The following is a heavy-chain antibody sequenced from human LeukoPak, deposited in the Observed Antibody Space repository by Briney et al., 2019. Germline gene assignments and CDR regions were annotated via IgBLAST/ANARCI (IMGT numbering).Heavy chain of an antibody. V-gene: IGHV3-21*04. CDR3: ARDRRLGTSYYYYYYMDV. Sequence: GGSLRLSCAASGFTFSSYAMSWVRQAPGKGLEWVSAISSSGSTIYYADSVKGRFTISRDNAKNSLYLQMNSLRAEDTAVYYCARDRRLGTSYYYYYYMDVWGKGTTVTVSS. J-gene: IGHJ6*03. CDR1: GFTFSSYA. CDR2: ISSSGSTI. D-gene: IGHD1/OR15-1a*01.